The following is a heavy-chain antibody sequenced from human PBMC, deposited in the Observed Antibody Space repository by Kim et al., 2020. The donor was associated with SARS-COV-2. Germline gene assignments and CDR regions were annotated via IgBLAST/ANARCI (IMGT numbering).Heavy chain of an antibody. CDR1: GFTFGDYA. J-gene: IGHJ5*02. CDR2: IRSKAYGGTT. D-gene: IGHD4-17*01. CDR3: TRGDKDGDSDGWFDL. V-gene: IGHV3-49*04. Sequence: GGSLRLSCTASGFTFGDYAMSWVRQAPGKGLEWVGFIRSKAYGGTTEYAASVKGRFTISRDDSKSIAYLQMNRLKTEDTAVYYCTRGDKDGDSDGWFDLWGQGTLVTVSS.